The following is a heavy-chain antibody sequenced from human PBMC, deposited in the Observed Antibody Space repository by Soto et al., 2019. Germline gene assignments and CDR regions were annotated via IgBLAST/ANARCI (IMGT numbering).Heavy chain of an antibody. CDR1: GFTCSTSA. Sequence: EVQLVESGGGLVQPEGSLRLSCAASGFTCSTSAMNWVRQAPGKGLEWVSYISSGGSTIYYADSVKGRFTISRDNAKNSLYLQMNSLRVEDTAVYYCARGGSSWSVDYWGQGTLVTVSS. CDR2: ISSGGSTI. D-gene: IGHD6-13*01. J-gene: IGHJ4*02. CDR3: ARGGSSWSVDY. V-gene: IGHV3-48*01.